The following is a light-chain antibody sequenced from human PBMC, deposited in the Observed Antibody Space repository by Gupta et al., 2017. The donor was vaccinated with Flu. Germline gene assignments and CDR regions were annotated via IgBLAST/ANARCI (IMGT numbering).Light chain of an antibody. Sequence: SYLLTQSPSVSVAPGPTATIACGGTKSGDESVNWYRQKPGQAPVLVVFDDGDRPSGIPERFSGSTSGNTATMTISRVEAGEEADYYCQVLEDTDNQINFVFGSGIKFTVL. CDR2: DDG. CDR3: QVLEDTDNQINFV. V-gene: IGLV3-21*02. CDR1: KSGDES. J-gene: IGLJ1*01.